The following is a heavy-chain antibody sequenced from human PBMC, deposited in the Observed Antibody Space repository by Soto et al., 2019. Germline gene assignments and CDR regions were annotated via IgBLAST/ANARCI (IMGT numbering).Heavy chain of an antibody. CDR1: GFTFNSYW. D-gene: IGHD3-3*01. V-gene: IGHV3-7*01. J-gene: IGHJ4*02. CDR2: IKQDGSEK. CDR3: ASHRSDFWSGYYTGIGY. Sequence: GGALRLSCAASGFTFNSYWMSWVRQAPGKGLEWVANIKQDGSEKYYVDSVKGRFTISRDNAKNSLYLQMNSLRAEDTAVYYCASHRSDFWSGYYTGIGYWGQGTLVTVSS.